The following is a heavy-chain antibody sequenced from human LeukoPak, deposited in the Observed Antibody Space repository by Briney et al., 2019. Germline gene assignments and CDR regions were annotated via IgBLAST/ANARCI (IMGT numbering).Heavy chain of an antibody. Sequence: ASVKVSCQASGGTFSSYTISWVRQAPGQGLEWMGRIIPILGIADYAQKFQGRVTITADKSTSTAYMELSSLRAEDTAVYYCARAAGIATAQTPYGMDVWGQGTTVTVSS. V-gene: IGHV1-69*02. D-gene: IGHD1-26*01. CDR3: ARAAGIATAQTPYGMDV. CDR2: IIPILGIA. J-gene: IGHJ6*02. CDR1: GGTFSSYT.